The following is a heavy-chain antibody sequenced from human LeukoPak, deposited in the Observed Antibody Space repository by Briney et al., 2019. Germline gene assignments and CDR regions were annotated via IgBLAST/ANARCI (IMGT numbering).Heavy chain of an antibody. CDR1: GYTFTSYY. CDR3: ARGGAYDSSGHNFDY. CDR2: MNPNSGNT. Sequence: ASVKVSCKASGYTFTSYYMHRVRQAPGQGLEWMGWMNPNSGNTGYAQKFQGRVTMTRNTSISTAYMELSSLRSEDTAVYYCARGGAYDSSGHNFDYWGQGTLVTVSS. V-gene: IGHV1-8*02. D-gene: IGHD3-22*01. J-gene: IGHJ4*02.